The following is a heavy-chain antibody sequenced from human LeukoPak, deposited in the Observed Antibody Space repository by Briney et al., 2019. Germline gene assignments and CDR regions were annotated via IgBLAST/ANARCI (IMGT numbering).Heavy chain of an antibody. V-gene: IGHV1-2*02. Sequence: ASVKVSCKASGYTLTGYYMHWVRQAPGQGLEWMGWINPNSGGTNYAQKFQGRVTMTRDTSISTAYMELSRLRSDDTAVYYCSLLYYYDSSGYDPWGQGTLVTVSS. J-gene: IGHJ5*02. CDR2: INPNSGGT. CDR1: GYTLTGYY. D-gene: IGHD3-22*01. CDR3: SLLYYYDSSGYDP.